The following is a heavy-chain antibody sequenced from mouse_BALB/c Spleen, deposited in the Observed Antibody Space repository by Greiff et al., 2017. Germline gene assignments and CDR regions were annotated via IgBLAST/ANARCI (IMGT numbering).Heavy chain of an antibody. J-gene: IGHJ3*01. CDR3: APIYYGNFSWFAY. V-gene: IGHV1-80*01. CDR1: GYAFSSYW. CDR2: IYPGDGDT. Sequence: QVQLKESGAELVRPGSSVKISCKASGYAFSSYWMNWVKQRPGQGLEWIGQIYPGDGDTNYNGKFKGKATLTADKSSSTAYMQLSSLTSEDSAVYFCAPIYYGNFSWFAYWGQGTLVTVSA. D-gene: IGHD2-1*01.